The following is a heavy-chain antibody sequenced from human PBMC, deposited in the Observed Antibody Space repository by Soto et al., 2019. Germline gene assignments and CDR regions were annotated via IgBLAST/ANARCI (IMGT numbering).Heavy chain of an antibody. Sequence: PGGSLRLSCTASGFTFGDYAMSWFRQAPGKGLEWVGFIRSKAYGGTTEYAASVKGRFTISRDDSKSIAYLQMNSLKTEDTAVYYCTRDVGIAVAHTGLDAFDIWGQGTMVTVSS. CDR2: IRSKAYGGTT. CDR1: GFTFGDYA. J-gene: IGHJ3*02. V-gene: IGHV3-49*03. D-gene: IGHD6-19*01. CDR3: TRDVGIAVAHTGLDAFDI.